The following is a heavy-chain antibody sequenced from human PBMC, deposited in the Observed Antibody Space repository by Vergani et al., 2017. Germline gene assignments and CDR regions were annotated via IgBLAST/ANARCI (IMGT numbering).Heavy chain of an antibody. J-gene: IGHJ6*02. CDR3: ARDSRPGYWSSTSCYKDYYYGMDV. V-gene: IGHV3-53*02. D-gene: IGHD2-2*02. Sequence: EVQLVETGGGLIQPGGSLRLSCAASGFTVSSNYMSWVRQAPGKGLEWVSVIYSGGSTYYADSVKGRFTISRDNSKNTLYLQMNSLRAEDTAVYYCARDSRPGYWSSTSCYKDYYYGMDVWGQGTTVTVTS. CDR2: IYSGGST. CDR1: GFTVSSNY.